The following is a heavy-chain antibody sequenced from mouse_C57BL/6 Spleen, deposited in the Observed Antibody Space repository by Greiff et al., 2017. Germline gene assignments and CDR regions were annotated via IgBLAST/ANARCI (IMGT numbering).Heavy chain of an antibody. CDR3: ARALLYQGNYFDY. V-gene: IGHV1-80*01. CDR2: IYPGDGDT. D-gene: IGHD2-1*01. Sequence: QVQLQQSGAELVKPGASVKISCKASGYAFSSYWMTWVKQRPGTGLEWIGQIYPGDGDTNYNGKFKGKATLTADKSSSTAYMQLSSLTSEDSAVYFCARALLYQGNYFDYWGQGTTLTVSS. CDR1: GYAFSSYW. J-gene: IGHJ2*01.